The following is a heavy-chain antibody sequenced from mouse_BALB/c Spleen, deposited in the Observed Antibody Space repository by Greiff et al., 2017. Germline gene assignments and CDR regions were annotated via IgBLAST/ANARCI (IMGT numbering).Heavy chain of an antibody. CDR1: GFTFSSYA. V-gene: IGHV5-9-4*01. CDR3: ARETGYGSSPSYAMDY. D-gene: IGHD1-1*01. CDR2: ISSGGSYT. Sequence: DVMLVESGGGLVKPGGSLKLSCAASGFTFSSYAMSWVRQSPEKRLEWVAEISSGGSYTYYPDTVTGRFTISRDNAKNTLYLEMSSLRSEDTAMYYCARETGYGSSPSYAMDYWGQGTSVTVSS. J-gene: IGHJ4*01.